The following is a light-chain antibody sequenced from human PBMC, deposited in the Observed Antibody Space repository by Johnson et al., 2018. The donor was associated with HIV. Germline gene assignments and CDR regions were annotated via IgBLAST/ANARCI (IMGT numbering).Light chain of an antibody. V-gene: IGLV1-51*02. CDR3: GTWDSSLSAGI. CDR2: ENN. J-gene: IGLJ1*01. Sequence: QSVLKQPPSVSAAPGQKVTISCSGSSSNIGNNYVSWYQQFPGTAPKLLIYENNKRPSGIPDRFSDSKSGTSATLGITGLQTGDEADYYCGTWDSSLSAGIFGTGTKVTVL. CDR1: SSNIGNNY.